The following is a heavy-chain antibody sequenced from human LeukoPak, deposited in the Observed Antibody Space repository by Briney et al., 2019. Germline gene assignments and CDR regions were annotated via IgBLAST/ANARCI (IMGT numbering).Heavy chain of an antibody. D-gene: IGHD3-10*01. J-gene: IGHJ4*02. CDR2: VYYSGSA. Sequence: SETLSLTRTVSGGSISSTSSYWGWIRQPPGKGLEWIGTVYYSGSAYYNPSLKSRLTISVDTSKNQFSLKLTSLTGADTAVYYCARLERYDSGSYPDFWGQGTLVTVSS. CDR3: ARLERYDSGSYPDF. CDR1: GGSISSTSSY. V-gene: IGHV4-39*01.